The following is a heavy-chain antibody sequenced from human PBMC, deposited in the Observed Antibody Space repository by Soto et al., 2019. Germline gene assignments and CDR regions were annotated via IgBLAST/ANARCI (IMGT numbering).Heavy chain of an antibody. CDR1: GFTFSNYA. CDR3: ARDGGMNTLTGNDYYGTDG. CDR2: ISYDGGNK. J-gene: IGHJ6*02. Sequence: QVQLVESGGGVVQPGRSLRLSCAASGFTFSNYAMHWVRQAPGKGLEWVAVISYDGGNKYYTDSVRGRFTISRDISKNTLYLQMNSLRAEDTAVYYCARDGGMNTLTGNDYYGTDGWGQGTTVTVS. V-gene: IGHV3-30-3*01. D-gene: IGHD3-9*01.